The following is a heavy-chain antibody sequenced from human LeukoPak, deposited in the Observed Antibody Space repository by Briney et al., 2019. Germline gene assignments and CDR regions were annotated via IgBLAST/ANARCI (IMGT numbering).Heavy chain of an antibody. Sequence: GGSLRLSCAVSGLTFSSYAMSWVRQAPGKGLEWVSTISGSGDSTNHADADSVKGRFTISRDNSKNTLYLQMNSLRAEDTAVYYCAKDRIHRGSPFDYWGQGTLVTVSS. D-gene: IGHD1-26*01. CDR1: GLTFSSYA. CDR2: ISGSGDST. V-gene: IGHV3-23*01. J-gene: IGHJ4*02. CDR3: AKDRIHRGSPFDY.